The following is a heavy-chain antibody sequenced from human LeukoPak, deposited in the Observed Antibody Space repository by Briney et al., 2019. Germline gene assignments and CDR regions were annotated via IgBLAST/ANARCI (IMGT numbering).Heavy chain of an antibody. J-gene: IGHJ4*02. CDR1: GFTFSSYN. Sequence: GGSLRLSCAATGFTFSSYNMNWVRQAPGKGLEWVSSISSSSSYIYYADSVKGRFTISRDNAKNSLYLQMNSLRAEDTAVYYCATRAGGYSHPYDYWGQGILVTVSS. V-gene: IGHV3-21*06. D-gene: IGHD4-23*01. CDR3: ATRAGGYSHPYDY. CDR2: ISSSSSYI.